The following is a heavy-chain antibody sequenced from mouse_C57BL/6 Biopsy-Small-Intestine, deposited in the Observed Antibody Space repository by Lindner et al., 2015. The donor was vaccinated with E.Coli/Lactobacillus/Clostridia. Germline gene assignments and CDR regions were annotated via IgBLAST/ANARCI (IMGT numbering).Heavy chain of an antibody. D-gene: IGHD1-1*01. CDR3: ARYGVRWWYFDV. J-gene: IGHJ1*03. V-gene: IGHV7-1*01. CDR2: SRNKANGYTT. CDR1: GFTFSDFY. Sequence: VQLQESGGGLVQPGGSLSLSCATSGFTFSDFYMEWVRQAPGKGLEWIAASRNKANGYTTEYSASVKGRFTISRGNSQSILYLQMNALRAEDSATYYCARYGVRWWYFDVWGTGTTVTVSS.